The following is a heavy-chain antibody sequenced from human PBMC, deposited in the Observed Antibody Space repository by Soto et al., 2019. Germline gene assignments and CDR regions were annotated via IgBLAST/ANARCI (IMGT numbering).Heavy chain of an antibody. J-gene: IGHJ5*02. CDR2: ISASGGLK. CDR3: AREVGAPSGWLDP. V-gene: IGHV3-23*01. Sequence: EVQLSESGGDLRQPGVSLRLSCAASGFTFTNYAMTWVRQTPGKGLEWVSGISASGGLKYYADSVRGRFTVSRDNSKNILYLQMDNLRDEDTALYYCAREVGAPSGWLDPWGQGTQVTVSS. D-gene: IGHD1-26*01. CDR1: GFTFTNYA.